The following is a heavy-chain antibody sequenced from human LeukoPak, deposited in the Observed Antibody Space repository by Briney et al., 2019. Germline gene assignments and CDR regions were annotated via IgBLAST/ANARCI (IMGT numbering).Heavy chain of an antibody. CDR2: IYYSWST. D-gene: IGHD6-6*01. J-gene: IGHJ3*02. CDR3: ARRVAVRPRYGFDM. CDR1: GDSIGTYY. V-gene: IGHV4-59*01. Sequence: PSETLSLTCTVSGDSIGTYYWSWIRQPPAKGLEWIGNIYYSWSTNYYPYLEIRIPMSLDMSKNQFSLKLKSMTAADTAVYYCARRVAVRPRYGFDMWGQGTMVTVSS.